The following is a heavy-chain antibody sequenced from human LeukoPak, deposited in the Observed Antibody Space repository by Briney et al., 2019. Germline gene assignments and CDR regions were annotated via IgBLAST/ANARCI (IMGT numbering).Heavy chain of an antibody. J-gene: IGHJ6*03. CDR3: ARVRTDYDFWSGYRYYYYYMDV. V-gene: IGHV3-53*01. Sequence: GGSLRLSCAASGFTVSSNFMSWVRQAPGKGLEWVSITYSAGSTYYSDSVKGRSTISRDNSKNTLDLQMNSLRVEDTAVYYCARVRTDYDFWSGYRYYYYYMDVWGKGTTVTVSS. CDR2: TYSAGST. D-gene: IGHD3-3*01. CDR1: GFTVSSNF.